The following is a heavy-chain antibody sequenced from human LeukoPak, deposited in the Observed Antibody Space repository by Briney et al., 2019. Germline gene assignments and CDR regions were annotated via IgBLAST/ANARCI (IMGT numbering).Heavy chain of an antibody. CDR1: GYIFTSYG. D-gene: IGHD4-11*01. Sequence: ASVKVSCKASGYIFTSYGISWVRQAPGQGLEWMGWITTHSSKTNYAQKFQGRVTMTTDTSTSTAYMELRSLRSDDTAVYYCARGGLPIYYYYMDVWGKGTTVTVSS. CDR2: ITTHSSKT. V-gene: IGHV1-18*01. J-gene: IGHJ6*03. CDR3: ARGGLPIYYYYMDV.